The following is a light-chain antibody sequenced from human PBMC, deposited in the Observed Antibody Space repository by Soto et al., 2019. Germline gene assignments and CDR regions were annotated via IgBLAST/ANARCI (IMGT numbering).Light chain of an antibody. Sequence: DSQMTHYPSTLPASLGQRVTIXFRASQTISKWVAWQQKTPGTAPQLLIYPASTLESGVPSRFSGSGSGTEFILTISRLEPEDFAVYYCQQYGSSGTFGQGTKVDI. CDR2: PAS. CDR1: QTISKW. CDR3: QQYGSSGT. V-gene: IGKV1-5*01. J-gene: IGKJ1*01.